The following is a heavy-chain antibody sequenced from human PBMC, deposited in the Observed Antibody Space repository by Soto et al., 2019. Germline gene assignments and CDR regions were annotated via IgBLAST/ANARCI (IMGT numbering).Heavy chain of an antibody. CDR2: ISYDGSNK. CDR1: GFTFSSYA. Sequence: GGSLRLSCAASGFTFSSYAMHWVRQAPGKGLEWVAVISYDGSNKYYADSVKGRFTISRDNAKNTLYLQMNSLRAEDTAVYYCARDFGTYYYGSGSDGDVWGKGTTVTVSS. CDR3: ARDFGTYYYGSGSDGDV. D-gene: IGHD3-10*01. J-gene: IGHJ6*04. V-gene: IGHV3-30-3*01.